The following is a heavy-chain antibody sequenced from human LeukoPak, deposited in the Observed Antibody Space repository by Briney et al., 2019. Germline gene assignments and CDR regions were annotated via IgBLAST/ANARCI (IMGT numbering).Heavy chain of an antibody. CDR1: GFTFRNYW. Sequence: GGSLRLSCAASGFTFRNYWMHWVRQAPGKGLVWVSRINGDGRSTIYADSAKGRFTISRDNAKNTLYLQMNSLRAEDTAVYYCASIHDYGDYGPRGVWGQGTTVTVSS. CDR3: ASIHDYGDYGPRGV. CDR2: INGDGRST. J-gene: IGHJ6*02. D-gene: IGHD4-17*01. V-gene: IGHV3-74*01.